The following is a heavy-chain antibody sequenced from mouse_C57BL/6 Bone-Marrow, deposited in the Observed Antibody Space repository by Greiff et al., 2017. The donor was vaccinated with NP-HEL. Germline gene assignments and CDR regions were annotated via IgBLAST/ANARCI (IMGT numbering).Heavy chain of an antibody. D-gene: IGHD2-3*01. CDR2: INSDGGST. CDR3: ARHRGWLLRAWFAY. J-gene: IGHJ3*01. V-gene: IGHV5-2*01. Sequence: DVQLVESGGGLVQPGESLKLSCESNEYEFPSHDMSWVRKTPEKRLELVAAINSDGGSTYYPDTMERRFIISRDNTKKALYLQMNRLRSEDTTLYYCARHRGWLLRAWFAYWGQGTLVTVSA. CDR1: EYEFPSHD.